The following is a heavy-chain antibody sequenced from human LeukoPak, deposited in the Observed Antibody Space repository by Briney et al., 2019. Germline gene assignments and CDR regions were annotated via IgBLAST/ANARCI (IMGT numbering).Heavy chain of an antibody. V-gene: IGHV3-20*04. CDR3: ARDRGRYYDSRGFYWGYYFDS. J-gene: IGHJ4*02. CDR2: INWNCGST. Sequence: PGGSLRLSCAASGFTFDDYGMSWVRQAPGKGLEWVSGINWNCGSTGYAASVPGRFPISRDNAKTSLYMQMNSVRVDDTVVYYCARDRGRYYDSRGFYWGYYFDSWGQGILVTVST. CDR1: GFTFDDYG. D-gene: IGHD3-22*01.